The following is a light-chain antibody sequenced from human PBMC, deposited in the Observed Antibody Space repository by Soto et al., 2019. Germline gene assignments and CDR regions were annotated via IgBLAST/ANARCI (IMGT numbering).Light chain of an antibody. Sequence: DIVLTQSPGALSLSPGERVTLSCRASQSVSSSFLAWYQQKPGQAPRLLIYGASSRATGIPDRFSGSGSGTDFTLTISRLEPEDFALYYCQTYGSSSVTFGGGTKVDIK. J-gene: IGKJ4*01. CDR3: QTYGSSSVT. CDR1: QSVSSSF. CDR2: GAS. V-gene: IGKV3-20*01.